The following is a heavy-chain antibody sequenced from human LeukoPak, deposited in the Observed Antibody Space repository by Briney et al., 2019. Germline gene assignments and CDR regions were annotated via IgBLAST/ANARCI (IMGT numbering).Heavy chain of an antibody. V-gene: IGHV1-2*06. CDR1: GYTFTGYY. CDR2: INPNSGGT. Sequence: GASVKVSCTASGYTFTGYYMHWVRQAPGQGLEWMGRINPNSGGTNYAQKFQGRVTMTRDTSISTAYMELSRLRSDDTAVYYCARGGGSYYYYYGMDVWGQGTTVTVSS. CDR3: ARGGGSYYYYYGMDV. D-gene: IGHD1-26*01. J-gene: IGHJ6*02.